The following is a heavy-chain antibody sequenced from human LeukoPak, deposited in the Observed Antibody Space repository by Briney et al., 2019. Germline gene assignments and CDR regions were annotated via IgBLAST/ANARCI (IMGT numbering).Heavy chain of an antibody. Sequence: GGSLRLSCAGSGFTFSSYAMSWVRQAPGKGLEWVSAISESGGYTKYADPVKGRFTISRDNSKNTLYLQMNSLKAEDTAAYYCAKGSYYVSSGSFYFDYWGQGTLVTVSS. CDR3: AKGSYYVSSGSFYFDY. CDR2: ISESGGYT. J-gene: IGHJ4*02. D-gene: IGHD3-22*01. CDR1: GFTFSSYA. V-gene: IGHV3-23*01.